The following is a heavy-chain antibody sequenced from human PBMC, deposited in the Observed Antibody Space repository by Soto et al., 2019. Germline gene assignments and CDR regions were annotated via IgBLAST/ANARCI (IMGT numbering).Heavy chain of an antibody. Sequence: GGSLRLSCTASGFTFRSYGIHWVRQAPGKGLEWVAVIWSDGSKKYYADSVKGRFTISRDNSRNTLSLQVNSLRAEDTAMYYCVRGGNSILSFDYWGQGTLVTVLL. CDR1: GFTFRSYG. V-gene: IGHV3-33*01. CDR3: VRGGNSILSFDY. J-gene: IGHJ4*02. CDR2: IWSDGSKK. D-gene: IGHD2-21*02.